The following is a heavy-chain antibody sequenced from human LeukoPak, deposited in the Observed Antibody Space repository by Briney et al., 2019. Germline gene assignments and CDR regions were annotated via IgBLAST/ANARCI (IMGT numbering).Heavy chain of an antibody. J-gene: IGHJ4*02. CDR1: GGSISSSSYY. D-gene: IGHD3-22*01. V-gene: IGHV4-39*01. Sequence: PSETLSLTCTVSGGSISSSSYYWGWIRQPPGKGLEWIGSIYYSGSTYYNPSLKSRVTISVDTSKSQFSLKLSSVTAADTAVYYCARLREEYYYDSSGYSGSLYYWGQGTLVTVSS. CDR2: IYYSGST. CDR3: ARLREEYYYDSSGYSGSLYY.